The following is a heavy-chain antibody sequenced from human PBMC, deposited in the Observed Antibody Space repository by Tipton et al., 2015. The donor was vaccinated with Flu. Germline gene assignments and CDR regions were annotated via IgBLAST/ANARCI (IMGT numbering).Heavy chain of an antibody. Sequence: SLRLSCAASGFTFSDYYMSWIRQAPGKGLEWVSYISSSGSTIYYADSVKGRFTISRDNAKNSLYLQMNSLRAEDTAVYYCARVEYSSSYFDYWGQGTLVTVSS. J-gene: IGHJ4*02. CDR3: ARVEYSSSYFDY. D-gene: IGHD6-6*01. V-gene: IGHV3-11*01. CDR1: GFTFSDYY. CDR2: ISSSGSTI.